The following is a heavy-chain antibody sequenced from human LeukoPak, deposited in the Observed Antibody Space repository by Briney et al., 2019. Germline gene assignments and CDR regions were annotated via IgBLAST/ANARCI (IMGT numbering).Heavy chain of an antibody. Sequence: GESLKISCKGSGYSFTSYWIGWVRQMPGKGLEWMGIIYPGDSDTRYSPSFQGQVTISADKSISTAYLQWSSLKASDTAMYYCARDHGSHLDVNAFDIWGQGTMVTVSS. CDR2: IYPGDSDT. CDR1: GYSFTSYW. D-gene: IGHD3/OR15-3a*01. J-gene: IGHJ3*02. CDR3: ARDHGSHLDVNAFDI. V-gene: IGHV5-51*01.